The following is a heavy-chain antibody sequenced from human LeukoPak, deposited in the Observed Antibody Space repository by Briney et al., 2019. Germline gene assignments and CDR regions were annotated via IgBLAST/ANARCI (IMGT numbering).Heavy chain of an antibody. CDR3: ARQRFLECP. V-gene: IGHV3-48*03. J-gene: IGHJ5*02. CDR1: GFTFSSYE. Sequence: GGSLRLSCAASGFTFSSYEMNWVRQAPGKGLEWVSYISSSGSTIYYADSVKGRFAISRDNAKNSLYLQMNSLRAEDTAVYYCARQRFLECPWGQGTLVTVSS. CDR2: ISSSGSTI. D-gene: IGHD3-3*01.